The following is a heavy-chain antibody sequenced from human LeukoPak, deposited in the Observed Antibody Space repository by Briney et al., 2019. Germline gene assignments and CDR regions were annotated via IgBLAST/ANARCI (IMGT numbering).Heavy chain of an antibody. D-gene: IGHD1-26*01. V-gene: IGHV3-23*01. CDR2: ISGSGGST. CDR1: GFTFNDYS. CDR3: AKVFTGSYGNWFDP. J-gene: IGHJ5*02. Sequence: PGGSLRLSCTASGFTFNDYSMSWVRQAPGKGLEWVSAISGSGGSTYYADSVKGRFTISRDNSKNTLYLQMNSLRAEDKAVYYCAKVFTGSYGNWFDPWGQGTLVTVSS.